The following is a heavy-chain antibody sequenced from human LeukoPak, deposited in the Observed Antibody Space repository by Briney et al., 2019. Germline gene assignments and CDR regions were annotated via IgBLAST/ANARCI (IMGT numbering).Heavy chain of an antibody. D-gene: IGHD3-22*01. CDR1: GGSISSGSYH. CDR3: ARENYYDSSAGNY. J-gene: IGHJ4*02. V-gene: IGHV4-61*02. CDR2: IYTSGST. Sequence: QPSQTLSLTCTVSGGSISSGSYHWSWIRQPAGKGLEWIGRIYTSGSTNYNPSLKSRVTISVDTSKNQFSLKLSSVTAADTAVYYCARENYYDSSAGNYWGQGTLVTVSS.